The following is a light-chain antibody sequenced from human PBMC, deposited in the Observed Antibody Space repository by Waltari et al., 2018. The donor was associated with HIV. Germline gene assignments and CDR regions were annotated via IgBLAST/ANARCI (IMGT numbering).Light chain of an antibody. CDR3: ASWDDKLDGWV. CDR2: NND. J-gene: IGLJ3*02. V-gene: IGLV1-44*01. CDR1: YSNIGSTT. Sequence: QSLLPQPPSASGTPGQRVTISCSESYSNIGSTTVNWHQQLPGSAPRALIYNNDQRPSGVPDRFSGSKSGTSASLAISGLQSEDQGDYYCASWDDKLDGWVFGGGTRLTVL.